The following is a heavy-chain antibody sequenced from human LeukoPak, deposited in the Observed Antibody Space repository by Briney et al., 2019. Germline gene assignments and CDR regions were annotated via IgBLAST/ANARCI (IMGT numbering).Heavy chain of an antibody. CDR2: ISYDGSNK. V-gene: IGHV3-30*18. Sequence: GRSLRLSCAAPGFTFSSYGMHWVRQAPGKGLEWVAVISYDGSNKYYADSVKGRFTISRDNSKNTLYLQMNSLRAEDTAVYYCAKEAYSGYDPEIHFDYWGQGTLVTVSS. CDR1: GFTFSSYG. J-gene: IGHJ4*02. D-gene: IGHD5-12*01. CDR3: AKEAYSGYDPEIHFDY.